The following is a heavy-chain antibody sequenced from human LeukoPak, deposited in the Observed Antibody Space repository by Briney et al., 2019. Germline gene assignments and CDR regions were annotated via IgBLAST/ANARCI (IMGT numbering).Heavy chain of an antibody. Sequence: GGSLRLSCAASGFTFSSYSMNWVRQAPGKGLEWVSYISSSSSTIYYADSVKGRFTISRDNAKNSLYLQMNSLRAEDTAVYYCARDGGYSGFDADCWGQGTLVTVSS. CDR3: ARDGGYSGFDADC. CDR2: ISSSSSTI. CDR1: GFTFSSYS. J-gene: IGHJ4*02. D-gene: IGHD5-12*01. V-gene: IGHV3-48*01.